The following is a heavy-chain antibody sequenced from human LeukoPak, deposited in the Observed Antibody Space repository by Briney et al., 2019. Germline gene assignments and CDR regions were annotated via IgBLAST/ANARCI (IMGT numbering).Heavy chain of an antibody. Sequence: ASVKVSCKASGHTFTRYYMYWVRQAPGQGLEWMGIINPSGGSTNYAQKFQGRVTMTRDTSISTAYMELSRLRSDDTAVYYCARVPSMITFGGVIAPWGQGTLVTVSS. CDR2: INPSGGST. CDR1: GHTFTRYY. J-gene: IGHJ5*02. CDR3: ARVPSMITFGGVIAP. D-gene: IGHD3-16*02. V-gene: IGHV1-46*01.